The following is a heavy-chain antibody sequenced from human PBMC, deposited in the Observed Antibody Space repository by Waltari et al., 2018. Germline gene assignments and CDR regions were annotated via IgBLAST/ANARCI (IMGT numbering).Heavy chain of an antibody. V-gene: IGHV4-34*01. CDR2: INQSGDT. Sequence: QVHLQQWGAGLLKPSETLSLTCAVSGRSFSGYYWSWIRQSPEKGLEWIGEINQSGDTNYNGSLRSRVSISIDTSRNEFSLKLTSVTDADTAVYYCASPGYSSRWYPFDYWGQGTPVTISS. J-gene: IGHJ4*02. CDR3: ASPGYSSRWYPFDY. D-gene: IGHD6-13*01. CDR1: GRSFSGYY.